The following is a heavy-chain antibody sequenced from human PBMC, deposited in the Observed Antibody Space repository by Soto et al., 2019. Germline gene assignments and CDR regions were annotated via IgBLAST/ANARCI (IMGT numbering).Heavy chain of an antibody. V-gene: IGHV3-21*01. CDR3: ARALVEMATNGVDY. CDR2: ISSSSSYI. CDR1: GFTFSSYS. Sequence: GGSLRLSCAASGFTFSSYSMNWVRQAPGKGLEWVSSISSSSSYIYYADSVKGRFTISRDNAKNSLYLQMNSLRAEDTAVYYCARALVEMATNGVDYWGQGTLVTVSS. D-gene: IGHD5-12*01. J-gene: IGHJ4*02.